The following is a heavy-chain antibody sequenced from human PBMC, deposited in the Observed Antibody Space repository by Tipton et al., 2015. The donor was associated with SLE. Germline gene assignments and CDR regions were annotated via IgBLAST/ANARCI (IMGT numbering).Heavy chain of an antibody. D-gene: IGHD2-15*01. V-gene: IGHV4-59*01. CDR2: IHKSGST. J-gene: IGHJ4*02. CDR1: DDSISSYY. Sequence: TLSLTCTVSDDSISSYYWSWIRQPPGKGLEWIADIHKSGSTNYNPSLKSRLTISLDTSKSQFSLQLRSVTAADTAKYFCARETCSGGSCALDYWGPGSLVTVSS. CDR3: ARETCSGGSCALDY.